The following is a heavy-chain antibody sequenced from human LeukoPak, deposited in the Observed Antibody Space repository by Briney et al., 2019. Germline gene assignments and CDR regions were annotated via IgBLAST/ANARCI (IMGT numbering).Heavy chain of an antibody. J-gene: IGHJ4*02. CDR1: GFTFSSYW. Sequence: GGSLRLPCAASGFTFSSYWMSWVRQAPGKGLEWVANIKQGGSEKYYVDSVKGRFTISRDNAKNSLYLQMNSLRAEDTAVYYCARDGSTTADYDYVWGSYRYRDYFDYWGQGTLVTVSS. D-gene: IGHD3-16*02. V-gene: IGHV3-7*03. CDR2: IKQGGSEK. CDR3: ARDGSTTADYDYVWGSYRYRDYFDY.